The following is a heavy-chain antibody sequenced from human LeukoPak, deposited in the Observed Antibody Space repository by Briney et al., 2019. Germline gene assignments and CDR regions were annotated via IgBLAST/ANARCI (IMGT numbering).Heavy chain of an antibody. CDR3: ARRSYDFWSGYSPEYYYYCMDV. CDR1: GYSFNTYW. CDR2: IYPGDSDT. V-gene: IGHV5-51*01. D-gene: IGHD3-3*01. J-gene: IGHJ6*03. Sequence: LGESLKISCKGSGYSFNTYWIGWVRQMPGKGLEWMGIIYPGDSDTRYSPSFQGQVTISADKSISTAYLQWSSLKASDTAMYYCARRSYDFWSGYSPEYYYYCMDVWGKGTTVTVSS.